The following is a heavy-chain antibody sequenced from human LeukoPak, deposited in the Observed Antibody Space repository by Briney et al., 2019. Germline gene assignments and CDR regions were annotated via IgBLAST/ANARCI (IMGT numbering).Heavy chain of an antibody. Sequence: SETLSLTCTVSGGSISSYYWSWIRQPPGKGLEWIGYIYYSGSTNYNPSLKSRVTISVDTSKNQFSLKLSSVTAADTAMYYCARGSSSSWYHSLYYWGQGTLDTVSS. CDR2: IYYSGST. V-gene: IGHV4-59*01. J-gene: IGHJ4*02. D-gene: IGHD6-13*01. CDR3: ARGSSSSWYHSLYY. CDR1: GGSISSYY.